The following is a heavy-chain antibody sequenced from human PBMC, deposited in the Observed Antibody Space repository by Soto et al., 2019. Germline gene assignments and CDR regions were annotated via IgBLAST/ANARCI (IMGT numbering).Heavy chain of an antibody. CDR1: GGSVSSDRHY. J-gene: IGHJ4*02. V-gene: IGHV4-61*01. CDR3: ARGRDGSWGFDY. D-gene: IGHD3-16*01. CDR2: SYYSGIT. Sequence: QVQLQESGPGLVKPSETLSLTCTVSGGSVSSDRHYWSWIRQSPGKGLEWVGYSYYSGITNYNPSLKSRVTMSVDTSKNQISLKLSSVTAADTAVYYCARGRDGSWGFDYWGQGTLVTVPS.